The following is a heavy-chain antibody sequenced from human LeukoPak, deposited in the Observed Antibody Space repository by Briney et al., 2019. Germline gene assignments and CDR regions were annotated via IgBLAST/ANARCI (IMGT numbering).Heavy chain of an antibody. V-gene: IGHV4-39*01. CDR3: MRHEEEDGYNAKPFDF. J-gene: IGHJ4*02. D-gene: IGHD5-24*01. CDR1: GGFISNSNYY. Sequence: SETLSLTCTVSGGFISNSNYYWGWVRQPPGKGLEWIGTIYYSGNTYYNPSLKSRVTISVDTSKNQFSLRLSSVTAADTAVYFCMRHEEEDGYNAKPFDFWGQGTLVTVSS. CDR2: IYYSGNT.